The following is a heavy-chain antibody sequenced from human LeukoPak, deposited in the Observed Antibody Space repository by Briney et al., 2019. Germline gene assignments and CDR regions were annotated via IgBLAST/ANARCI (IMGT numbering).Heavy chain of an antibody. CDR3: ARDEAIFGAGYYYGMDV. CDR1: GGSISSGGYS. J-gene: IGHJ6*02. D-gene: IGHD3-3*01. Sequence: PSQTLSLTCAVSGGSISSGGYSWSWIRQHPGKGLEWIGYINYSGSTYYNPSLKSRVTISVDTSQNQFSLKLSSVTAADTAVYYCARDEAIFGAGYYYGMDVWGQGTTVTVSS. V-gene: IGHV4-31*11. CDR2: INYSGST.